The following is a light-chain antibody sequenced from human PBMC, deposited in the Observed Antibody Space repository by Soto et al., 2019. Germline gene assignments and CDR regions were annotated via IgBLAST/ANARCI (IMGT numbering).Light chain of an antibody. V-gene: IGLV3-21*04. Sequence: SYELTQPPSVSVAPGRTARITCGGNNIGGESVHWYQQKPGQAPVLVIYYDSDRPSGNPERFSGSNSGNTATLTISRVEAGDEADYYCQVWDSSSDHVVFGGGTKLTVL. CDR3: QVWDSSSDHVV. J-gene: IGLJ2*01. CDR2: YDS. CDR1: NIGGES.